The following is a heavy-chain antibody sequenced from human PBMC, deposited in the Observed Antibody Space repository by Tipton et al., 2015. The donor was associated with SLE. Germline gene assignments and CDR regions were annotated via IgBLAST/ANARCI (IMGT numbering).Heavy chain of an antibody. Sequence: LRLSCAVYGGSFSGHYWTWIRQPPGKGLEWIGEINHSGSTHYNPSPKSRVAISIEMSKNQFPLKLSSVTAADTAVYYCASPFGVVTYDAFDIWGQGTMVTVSS. CDR2: INHSGST. J-gene: IGHJ3*02. CDR3: ASPFGVVTYDAFDI. D-gene: IGHD3-3*01. CDR1: GGSFSGHY. V-gene: IGHV4-34*01.